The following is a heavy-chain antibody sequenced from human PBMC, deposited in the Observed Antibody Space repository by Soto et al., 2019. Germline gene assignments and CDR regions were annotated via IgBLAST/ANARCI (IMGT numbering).Heavy chain of an antibody. Sequence: PSETLSLTCTVSGGSISSYYWSWIRQPPGKGLEWIGYIYYSGSTNYNPSLKSRVTISVDTSKNQFSLKLSSVTAADTAMYYCGRSIRGWSRFDYWGQGILVTVSS. J-gene: IGHJ4*02. CDR2: IYYSGST. D-gene: IGHD6-19*01. CDR1: GGSISSYY. CDR3: GRSIRGWSRFDY. V-gene: IGHV4-59*01.